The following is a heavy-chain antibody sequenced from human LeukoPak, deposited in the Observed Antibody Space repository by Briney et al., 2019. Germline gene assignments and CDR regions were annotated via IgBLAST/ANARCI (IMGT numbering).Heavy chain of an antibody. CDR3: ARATAWNYHFYMDV. D-gene: IGHD1-1*01. CDR2: IYTGGVT. CDR1: GGSITSGTYF. Sequence: SQTLSLTCTVSGGSITSGTYFWTWVRQPAGNGLEWIGRIYTGGVTNYNPSLKSRLSISLDTSKNQCSLKLTSLTAADTAIYYCARATAWNYHFYMDVWGKGTTVSVSS. J-gene: IGHJ6*03. V-gene: IGHV4-61*02.